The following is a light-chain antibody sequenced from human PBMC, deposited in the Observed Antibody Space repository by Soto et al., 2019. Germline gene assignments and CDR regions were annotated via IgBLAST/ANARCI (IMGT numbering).Light chain of an antibody. CDR3: SSFTISSTLV. CDR2: EVS. Sequence: QSALTQPPSVSGSPGQSVTISCTGTSSDVGTYNRVSWYQQPPGTAPKLMIYEVSNRPSGVPDRFSGSKSGNTASLTISGLQAEDEADYYCSSFTISSTLVFGGGTQLTVL. CDR1: SSDVGTYNR. V-gene: IGLV2-18*02. J-gene: IGLJ3*02.